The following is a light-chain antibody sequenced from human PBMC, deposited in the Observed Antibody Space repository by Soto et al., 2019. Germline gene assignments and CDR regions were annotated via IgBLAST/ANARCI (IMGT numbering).Light chain of an antibody. V-gene: IGKV1-5*01. CDR2: GAS. J-gene: IGKJ1*01. CDR1: QYISSW. Sequence: DLQMTQSPSSVAASVGDTVTITCRSSQYISSWLAWFQQKPGKAPKLLIYGASTLPSGLPSRFTGRGSGTEFTLTISSLQHEDFATYYCQHYNSYSEAFGQGTKVDIK. CDR3: QHYNSYSEA.